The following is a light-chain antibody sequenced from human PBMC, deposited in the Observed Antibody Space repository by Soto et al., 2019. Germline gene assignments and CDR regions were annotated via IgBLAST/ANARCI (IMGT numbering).Light chain of an antibody. CDR3: QQYNNWPTWT. Sequence: EIVFTQSPATLSLSPGERATLSCRASQSVSSSFLAWYQQKPGQAPRLLIYGASTRANGIPARFSGSGSGTELTLTISSLQSEDFAVYYCQQYNNWPTWTFGQGTKVDIK. V-gene: IGKV3-15*01. J-gene: IGKJ1*01. CDR1: QSVSSS. CDR2: GAS.